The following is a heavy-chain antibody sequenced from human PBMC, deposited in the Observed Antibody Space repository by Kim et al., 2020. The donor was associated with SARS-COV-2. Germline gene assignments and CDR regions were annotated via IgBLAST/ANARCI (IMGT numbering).Heavy chain of an antibody. D-gene: IGHD1-26*01. CDR3: ARVLYSGSYFWTNAFDI. V-gene: IGHV4-4*02. CDR2: IYHSGST. CDR1: GGSISSSNW. J-gene: IGHJ3*02. Sequence: SETLSLTCAVSGGSISSSNWWSWVRQPPGKGLEWIGEIYHSGSTNYNPSLKSRVTISVDKSKNQFSLKLSSVTAADTAVYYCARVLYSGSYFWTNAFDIWGQGTMVTVSS.